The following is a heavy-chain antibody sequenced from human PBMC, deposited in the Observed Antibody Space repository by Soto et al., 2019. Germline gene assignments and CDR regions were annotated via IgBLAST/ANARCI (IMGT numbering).Heavy chain of an antibody. CDR1: GFTFSGSA. CDR3: TSLTYYDSSGYAY. CDR2: IRSKANSYAT. Sequence: GGSLRLSCAASGFTFSGSAMHWVRQASGKGLEWVGRIRSKANSYATAYAASVKGRFTISRDDSKNTAYLQMNSLKTEDTAVYYCTSLTYYDSSGYAYWGQGTLVTVSS. D-gene: IGHD3-22*01. J-gene: IGHJ4*02. V-gene: IGHV3-73*01.